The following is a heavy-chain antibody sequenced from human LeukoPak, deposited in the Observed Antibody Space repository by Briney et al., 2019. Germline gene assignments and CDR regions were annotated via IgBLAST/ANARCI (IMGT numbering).Heavy chain of an antibody. CDR1: GGTFSSYA. D-gene: IGHD5-12*01. J-gene: IGHJ5*02. Sequence: GASVKVSCKASGGTFSSYAISWVRQAPGQGLEWMGGIIPIFGTANYAQKFQGRVTITTDESTSTAYMELSSLRSEDTAVYYCARVVYSGYDFFSYWFDPWGQGTLVTVSS. CDR2: IIPIFGTA. CDR3: ARVVYSGYDFFSYWFDP. V-gene: IGHV1-69*05.